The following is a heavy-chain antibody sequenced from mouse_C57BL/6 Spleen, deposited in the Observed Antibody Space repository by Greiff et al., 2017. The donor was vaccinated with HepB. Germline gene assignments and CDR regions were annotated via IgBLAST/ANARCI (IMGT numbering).Heavy chain of an antibody. CDR3: VRDQGYGSSYWYFDV. V-gene: IGHV10-3*01. Sequence: EVQRVESGGGLVQPKGSLKLSCAASGFTFNTYAMHWVRQAPGKGLEWVARIRSKSSNYATYYADSVKDRFTISRDDSQSMLYLQMNNLKTEDTAMYYCVRDQGYGSSYWYFDVWGTGTTVTVSS. CDR2: IRSKSSNYAT. D-gene: IGHD1-1*01. J-gene: IGHJ1*03. CDR1: GFTFNTYA.